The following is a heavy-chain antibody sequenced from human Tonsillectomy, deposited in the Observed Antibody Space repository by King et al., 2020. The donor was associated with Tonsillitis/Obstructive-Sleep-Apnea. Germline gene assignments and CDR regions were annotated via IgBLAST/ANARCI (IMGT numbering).Heavy chain of an antibody. CDR3: ARDSMSHYYDSSGYYTFNY. D-gene: IGHD3-22*01. Sequence: QLVQSGAEVKKPGASVKVSCKASGYTFTNYGISWVRQAPGQGLEWMAWISAHNGHTNYAQKLQGRVTMTTDTSTSTAYMELRSLRSDDTAVYYCARDSMSHYYDSSGYYTFNYWGQEPLVTVSA. J-gene: IGHJ4*02. CDR2: ISAHNGHT. CDR1: GYTFTNYG. V-gene: IGHV1-18*01.